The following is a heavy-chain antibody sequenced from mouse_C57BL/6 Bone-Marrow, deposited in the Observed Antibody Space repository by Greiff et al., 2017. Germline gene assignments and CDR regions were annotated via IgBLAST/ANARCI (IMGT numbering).Heavy chain of an antibody. CDR3: ARLVWYAMDY. J-gene: IGHJ4*01. CDR2: IYPGDGDT. CDR1: GYAFSSYW. Sequence: VQLQQSGASVKISCKASGYAFSSYWMNWVKQRPGKGLEWIGQIYPGDGDTNYNGKFKGKATLTADKSSSTAYMQLSSLTSEDSAVYFCARLVWYAMDYWGQGTSVTVSS. D-gene: IGHD2-2*01. V-gene: IGHV1-80*01.